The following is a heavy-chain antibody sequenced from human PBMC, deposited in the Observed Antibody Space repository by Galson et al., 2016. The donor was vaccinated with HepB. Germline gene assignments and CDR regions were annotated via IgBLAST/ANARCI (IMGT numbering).Heavy chain of an antibody. V-gene: IGHV3-66*01. CDR3: ARDEWQLGPWYYSMDV. CDR1: GSSVSSSY. CDR2: IYPGGTT. J-gene: IGHJ6*02. Sequence: SLRLSCAASGSSVSSSYMSWVRQAPGKGLEWVSVIYPGGTTYLADSVKGRFTISRDNSNNMVHLQMNSLRVEDTAVYFCARDEWQLGPWYYSMDVWGQGTTVTVSS. D-gene: IGHD4-23*01.